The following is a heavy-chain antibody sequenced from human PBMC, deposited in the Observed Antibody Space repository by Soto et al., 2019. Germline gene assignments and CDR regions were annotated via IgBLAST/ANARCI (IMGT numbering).Heavy chain of an antibody. D-gene: IGHD4-17*01. CDR1: GGSISSGGYS. V-gene: IGHV4-30-2*01. J-gene: IGHJ5*02. CDR3: ARSSDQESRDYPWFDP. Sequence: PSETLSLTCAVSGGSISSGGYSWSWIRQPPGKGLEWIGYIYHSGSTYYNPSLKSRVTISVDRSKNQFSLKLSSVTAADTAVYYCARSSDQESRDYPWFDPWGQGTLVTVSS. CDR2: IYHSGST.